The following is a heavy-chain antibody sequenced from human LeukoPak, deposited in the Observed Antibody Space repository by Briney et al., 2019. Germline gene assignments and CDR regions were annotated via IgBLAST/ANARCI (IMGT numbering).Heavy chain of an antibody. D-gene: IGHD3-10*01. V-gene: IGHV5-51*01. J-gene: IGHJ6*04. CDR2: IDPSDSDT. Sequence: GESPKISCQGSGYTFTSHWIGWVRQMPGKGLEWMGIIDPSDSDTRYSPSFQGQVTISADNSISTAYMFWGSLKASDTAKYYCARSSASYHFDMDVWGKGTTVIVSS. CDR3: ARSSASYHFDMDV. CDR1: GYTFTSHW.